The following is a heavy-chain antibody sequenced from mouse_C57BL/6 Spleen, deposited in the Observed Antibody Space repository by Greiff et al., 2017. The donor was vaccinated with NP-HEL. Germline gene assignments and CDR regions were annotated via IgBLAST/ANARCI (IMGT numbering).Heavy chain of an antibody. J-gene: IGHJ2*01. CDR1: GYSFTGYY. Sequence: VQLQQSGPELVKPGASVKISCKASGYSFTGYYMNWVKQSPEKSLEWIGEINPSTGGTTYNQKFKAKATLTVDKSSSTAYMQLKSLTSEDSAVYYCARRDEGYWGQGTTLTVSS. CDR2: INPSTGGT. V-gene: IGHV1-42*01. CDR3: ARRDEGY.